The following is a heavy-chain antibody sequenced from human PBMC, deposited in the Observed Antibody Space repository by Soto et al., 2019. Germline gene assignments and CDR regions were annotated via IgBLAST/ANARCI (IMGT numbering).Heavy chain of an antibody. CDR1: GGSISSSNW. Sequence: SETMSLTCAVSGGSISSSNWWSWVRQPPGKGLEWIGEIYHSGSTNYNPSLKSRVTISVDKSKNQFSLKLSSVTAADTAVYYCARAVVVPAARGYYYYGMDVWGQGTTVTVSS. CDR2: IYHSGST. J-gene: IGHJ6*02. V-gene: IGHV4-4*02. D-gene: IGHD2-2*01. CDR3: ARAVVVPAARGYYYYGMDV.